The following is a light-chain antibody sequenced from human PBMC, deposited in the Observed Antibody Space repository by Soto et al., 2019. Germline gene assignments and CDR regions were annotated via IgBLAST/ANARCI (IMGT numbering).Light chain of an antibody. CDR2: DAS. CDR3: QQRSNWRT. V-gene: IGKV3-11*01. Sequence: EIVLTQSPGTLSLSPGERATLSCRASQSVSSYLAWYQQKPGQAPRLLIYDASNRATGIPARFSGRGSGTDFTLTISSLEPEDFAVYYCQQRSNWRTFGGGTKVDIK. CDR1: QSVSSY. J-gene: IGKJ4*01.